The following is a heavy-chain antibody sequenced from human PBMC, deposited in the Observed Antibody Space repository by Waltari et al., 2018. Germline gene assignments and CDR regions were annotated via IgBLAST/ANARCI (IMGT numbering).Heavy chain of an antibody. D-gene: IGHD4-17*01. CDR2: IRYDGSNK. V-gene: IGHV3-30*02. CDR3: AKVPYGDYDAFDI. CDR1: GFPFSSYG. J-gene: IGHJ3*02. Sequence: QVQLVESGGGVVQPGGSLRLSCAASGFPFSSYGMHWVRQAPGKGLEWVAFIRYDGSNKYYADSVKGRFTISRDNSKNTLYLQMNSLRAEDTAVYYCAKVPYGDYDAFDIWGQGTMVTVSS.